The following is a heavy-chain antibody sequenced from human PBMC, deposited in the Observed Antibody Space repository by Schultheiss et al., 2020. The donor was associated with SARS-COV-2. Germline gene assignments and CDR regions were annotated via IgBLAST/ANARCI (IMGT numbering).Heavy chain of an antibody. CDR2: MNPNSGNT. CDR3: ARMSYGGNNREYYYYYGMDV. V-gene: IGHV1-8*01. Sequence: ASVKVSCKASGYTFTSYDINWVRQATGQGLEWMGWMNPNSGNTGYAQKFQGRVTMTRNTSISTAYMELSSLRSEDTAVYYCARMSYGGNNREYYYYYGMDVWGQGTTVTVSS. J-gene: IGHJ6*02. CDR1: GYTFTSYD. D-gene: IGHD4-23*01.